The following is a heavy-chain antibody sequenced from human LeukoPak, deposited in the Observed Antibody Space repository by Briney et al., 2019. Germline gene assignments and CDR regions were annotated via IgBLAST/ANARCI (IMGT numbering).Heavy chain of an antibody. D-gene: IGHD6-19*01. V-gene: IGHV3-74*01. CDR2: VKSDGST. CDR3: HPLGYTSN. Sequence: GGSLRLSCAVSGFTSGFTFSSRWMHWVRQAPGKGLVWVSLVKSDGSTNYADSVKGRFTASRDNAKNTLYLQMNNLRVEDTALYFCHPLGYTSNWGQGTLVTVSS. CDR1: GFTFSSRW. J-gene: IGHJ4*02.